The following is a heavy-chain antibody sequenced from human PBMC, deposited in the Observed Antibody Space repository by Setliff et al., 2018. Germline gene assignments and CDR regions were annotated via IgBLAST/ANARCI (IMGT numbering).Heavy chain of an antibody. D-gene: IGHD4-17*01. V-gene: IGHV4-31*03. Sequence: LSLTCTVSGGSISSGGYYWSWIRQHPGKGLEWIGYIYYSGSTYYNPSLKSRVTISVDTSKNQYSLKLSSVTAADTAVYYCARDPLTTNRRRAFDIWGQGTMVTGS. J-gene: IGHJ3*02. CDR1: GGSISSGGYY. CDR2: IYYSGST. CDR3: ARDPLTTNRRRAFDI.